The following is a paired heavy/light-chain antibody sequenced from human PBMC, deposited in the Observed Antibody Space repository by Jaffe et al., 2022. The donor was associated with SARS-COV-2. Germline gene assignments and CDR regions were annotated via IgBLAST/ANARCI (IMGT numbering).Light chain of an antibody. CDR1: RSVLYSSNNKNY. J-gene: IGKJ4*01. CDR2: WAS. Sequence: DIVMTQSPDSLAVSLGERATINCKSSRSVLYSSNNKNYLAWYQQKPGQPPKLLIYWASTRESGVPDRFSGSGSGTDFTLTISSLQAEDVAVYYCQQYFSTPLTFGGGTKVEIK. CDR3: QQYFSTPLT. V-gene: IGKV4-1*01.
Heavy chain of an antibody. J-gene: IGHJ4*01. D-gene: IGHD1-26*01. CDR3: AKDQGWEPPHYLDY. Sequence: EVQLLESGGDFVQPGGSLRLSCAASGFTFSSYTMTWVRQAPGKGPEWVSTISGSRGSTYYADSVKGRFTISRDNSKNTLYLQMNSLRADDTAVYYCAKDQGWEPPHYLDYWGQGTLVTVSS. CDR2: ISGSRGST. CDR1: GFTFSSYT. V-gene: IGHV3-23*01.